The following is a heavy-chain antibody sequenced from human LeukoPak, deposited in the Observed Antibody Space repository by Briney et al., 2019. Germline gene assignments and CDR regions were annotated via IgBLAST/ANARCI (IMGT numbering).Heavy chain of an antibody. J-gene: IGHJ4*02. V-gene: IGHV3-49*04. CDR3: TTETFYYGSGSYKY. CDR2: IRSKAYGETT. CDR1: GFTFSNYG. D-gene: IGHD3-10*01. Sequence: GGSLRLSCAASGFTFSNYGMHWVRQAPGKGLEWVGFIRSKAYGETTEYAASVKGRFIISRDDSESIAYLQMNSLKTEDTAVYYCTTETFYYGSGSYKYWGQGTLVTVSS.